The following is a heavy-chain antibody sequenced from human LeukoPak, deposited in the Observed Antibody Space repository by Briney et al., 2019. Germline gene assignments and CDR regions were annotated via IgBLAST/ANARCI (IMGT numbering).Heavy chain of an antibody. J-gene: IGHJ4*02. D-gene: IGHD3-22*01. CDR3: ARGLRYDSSGYYDDY. V-gene: IGHV4-34*01. CDR1: GGSFSGYY. Sequence: PSETLPLTCAVYGGSFSGYYWSWIRQPPGKGLEWIGEINHSGSTNYNPSLKSRVTISADTSKNQFSLKLSSVTAADTAVYYCARGLRYDSSGYYDDYWGQGTLVTVSS. CDR2: INHSGST.